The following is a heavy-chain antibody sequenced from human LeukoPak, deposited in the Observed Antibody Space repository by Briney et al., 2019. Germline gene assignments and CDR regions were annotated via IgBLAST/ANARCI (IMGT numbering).Heavy chain of an antibody. V-gene: IGHV5-10-1*01. CDR3: ARSPSPYDSSGYYYENY. Sequence: GESLKISCKGSGYSFTSYWISWVRQTPGKGLEWMGRIDPSDSYTNYSPSFQGHVTISADKSISTAYLQWSSLKASDTAMYYRARSPSPYDSSGYYYENYWGQGTLVTVSS. CDR1: GYSFTSYW. CDR2: IDPSDSYT. J-gene: IGHJ4*02. D-gene: IGHD3-22*01.